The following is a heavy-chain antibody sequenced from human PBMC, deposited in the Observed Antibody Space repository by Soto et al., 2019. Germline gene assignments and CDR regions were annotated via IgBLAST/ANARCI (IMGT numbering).Heavy chain of an antibody. CDR3: ARDKGTTCLDT. V-gene: IGHV3-33*01. Sequence: QVQLVESGGGVVQPGRSLRLSCAASGLPFSASGMHWVHQAPGKGLEWVAMIWSDGSKEYYADSVKGRFTITRDNSKNMVFLQMDSLRAEDTAVYYCARDKGTTCLDTWGQGNMVTVSS. CDR2: IWSDGSKE. J-gene: IGHJ5*02. D-gene: IGHD1-26*01. CDR1: GLPFSASG.